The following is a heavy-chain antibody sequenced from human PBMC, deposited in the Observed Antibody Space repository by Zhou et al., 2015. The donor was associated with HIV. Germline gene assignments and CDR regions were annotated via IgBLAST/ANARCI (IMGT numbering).Heavy chain of an antibody. Sequence: QVQLVQSGAEVKKPGSSVKVSCKASGGTFSSYAISWVRQAPGQGLEWMGGIIPIFGTANYAQKFQGRVTITADESTSTAYMELSSLRSEDTAVYYCASDSGPRVRGVMGETAPDFDYWGQGTLVTVSS. CDR1: GGTFSSYA. J-gene: IGHJ4*02. D-gene: IGHD3-10*01. CDR3: ASDSGPRVRGVMGETAPDFDY. CDR2: IIPIFGTA. V-gene: IGHV1-69*01.